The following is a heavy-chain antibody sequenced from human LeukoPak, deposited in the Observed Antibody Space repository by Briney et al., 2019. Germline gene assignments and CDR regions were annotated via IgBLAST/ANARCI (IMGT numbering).Heavy chain of an antibody. J-gene: IGHJ6*03. CDR1: GFTFSSYA. D-gene: IGHD6-19*01. V-gene: IGHV3-64*01. CDR2: ISSNGGST. Sequence: GGSLRLSCAASGFTFSSYAMHWVRQAPGKGLEYVSAISSNGGSTYYANSVKGRFTISRDNSKNTLYLQMGSLRAEDMAVYYCARDRSPQYSSRDYYYYYMDVWGKGTTVTVSS. CDR3: ARDRSPQYSSRDYYYYYMDV.